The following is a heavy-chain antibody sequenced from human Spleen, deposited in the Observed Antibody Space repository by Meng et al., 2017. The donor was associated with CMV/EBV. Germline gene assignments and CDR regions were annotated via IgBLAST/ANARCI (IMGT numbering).Heavy chain of an antibody. CDR2: IGSSGSSI. CDR1: GFTFSTYA. J-gene: IGHJ4*02. V-gene: IGHV3-48*04. D-gene: IGHD3-22*01. Sequence: GGSLRLSCAASGFTFSTYAINWVRQAPGKGLEWVSYIGSSGSSIFYEDSVKGRFTISRDNAKNSLYLQLNSLRAEDTAVYYCASSVVSWRGDYWGQGTLVTVSS. CDR3: ASSVVSWRGDY.